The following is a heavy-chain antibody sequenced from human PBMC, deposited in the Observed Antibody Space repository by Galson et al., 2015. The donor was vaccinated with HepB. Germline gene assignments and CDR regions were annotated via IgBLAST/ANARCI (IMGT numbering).Heavy chain of an antibody. CDR3: ARVRGLGPQMIGERKDY. J-gene: IGHJ4*02. CDR2: INHSGST. Sequence: ETLSLTCAVYGGSFSGYYWSWIRQPPGKGLEWIGEINHSGSTNYNPSLKSRVTISVDTSKNQFSLKLSSVTAADTAVYYCARVRGLGPQMIGERKDYWGQGTLVTVSS. CDR1: GGSFSGYY. V-gene: IGHV4-34*01. D-gene: IGHD3-22*01.